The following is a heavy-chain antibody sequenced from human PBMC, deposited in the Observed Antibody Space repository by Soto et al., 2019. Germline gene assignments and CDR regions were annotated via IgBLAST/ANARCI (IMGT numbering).Heavy chain of an antibody. CDR3: STNYYDSSGYDNWFDP. Sequence: EVQLVESGGGLVKPGRSLRLSCTASGFTFGDYAMSWFRQAPGKGLEWVGFIRSKAYGGTTHYAASVKGRFTISRDDSKSIADLQMNSLKPEDSAVYYCSTNYYDSSGYDNWFDPWGQGTLVSVS. CDR2: IRSKAYGGTT. D-gene: IGHD3-22*01. CDR1: GFTFGDYA. V-gene: IGHV3-49*05. J-gene: IGHJ5*02.